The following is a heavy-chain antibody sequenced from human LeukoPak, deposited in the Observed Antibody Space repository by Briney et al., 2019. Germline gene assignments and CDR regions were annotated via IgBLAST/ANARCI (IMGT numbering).Heavy chain of an antibody. D-gene: IGHD2-15*01. J-gene: IGHJ4*02. CDR2: VSTSGGST. Sequence: GGSLRLSCAASGFTFSTYAMSWVRQAPGRGLEWVSTVSTSGGSTYYADSVKGRFTISRDNSKNTQYLQMNSLRAEDTAIYYCLGYCSGGRCYSGGHWGQGTVVTVSS. CDR3: LGYCSGGRCYSGGH. V-gene: IGHV3-23*01. CDR1: GFTFSTYA.